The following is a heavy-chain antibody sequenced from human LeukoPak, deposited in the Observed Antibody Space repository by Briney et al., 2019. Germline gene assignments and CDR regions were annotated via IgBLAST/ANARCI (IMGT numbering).Heavy chain of an antibody. V-gene: IGHV4-34*01. D-gene: IGHD3-9*01. CDR3: ARGWGILTGYYRY. CDR1: DGSFSGYF. Sequence: SETPSLTCAVYDGSFSGYFWSWIRQPPGKVLEWIGEINHSGYTNYNPSLKSRVTISVDTSKNQFSLKLSSVTAADTAVYYCARGWGILTGYYRYWGQGTLVTVSS. CDR2: INHSGYT. J-gene: IGHJ4*02.